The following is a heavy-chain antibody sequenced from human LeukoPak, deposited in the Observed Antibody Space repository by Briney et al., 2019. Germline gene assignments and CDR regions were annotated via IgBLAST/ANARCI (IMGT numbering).Heavy chain of an antibody. CDR1: GYSISSGYY. Sequence: SETLSLTCTVSGYSISSGYYWGWIRQPPGKGLEWIGSFYHSGSTYSNPSLKSRVTISVDTSKNQFSLKLSSVTAADTAVYYCARVDNYYGSGSYRLWGQGTLVTVSS. CDR2: FYHSGST. D-gene: IGHD3-10*01. J-gene: IGHJ4*02. V-gene: IGHV4-38-2*02. CDR3: ARVDNYYGSGSYRL.